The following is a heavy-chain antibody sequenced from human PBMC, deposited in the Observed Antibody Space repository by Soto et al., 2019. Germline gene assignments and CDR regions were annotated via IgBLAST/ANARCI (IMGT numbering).Heavy chain of an antibody. CDR2: ISGSGGST. J-gene: IGHJ6*02. D-gene: IGHD2-15*01. Sequence: GGSLRLSCAASGFTFSSYAMTWVRQAPGKGLEWVSAISGSGGSTYYADSVKGRFTISRDNSKNTLYLQMNSLRAEDTAVYYCGTEDTDVQSCASIVVLVSAPPNEYYYYYGMDVWGQGTTVTVSS. CDR3: GTEDTDVQSCASIVVLVSAPPNEYYYYYGMDV. V-gene: IGHV3-23*01. CDR1: GFTFSSYA.